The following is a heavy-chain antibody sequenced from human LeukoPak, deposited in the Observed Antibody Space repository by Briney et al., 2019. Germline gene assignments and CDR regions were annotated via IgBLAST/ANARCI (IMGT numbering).Heavy chain of an antibody. V-gene: IGHV3-74*01. CDR2: INSDGRSA. CDR3: ARGAAVDIVATIQGT. J-gene: IGHJ5*02. CDR1: GFAFSRYW. Sequence: GGSLRLSCAASGFAFSRYWMHWVRQAPGKGLVWVSRINSDGRSAVYADSVKGRFTISRDNSKNTLYLQMNSLRAEDTAVYYCARGAAVDIVATIQGTWGQGTLVTVSS. D-gene: IGHD5-12*01.